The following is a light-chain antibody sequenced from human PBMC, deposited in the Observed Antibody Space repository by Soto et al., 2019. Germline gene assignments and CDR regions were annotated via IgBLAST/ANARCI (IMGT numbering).Light chain of an antibody. Sequence: QSVLTQPPSASGSPVRSVTISCTGTSSDVGSYNYVSWYQQHPGKAPKLLIYEVSKWPSGVPDRFSGSKSGNTASLTVSGLQAEDDADYYCSSYAGGNNYVFGTGTKVTFL. CDR2: EVS. CDR1: SSDVGSYNY. J-gene: IGLJ1*01. CDR3: SSYAGGNNYV. V-gene: IGLV2-8*01.